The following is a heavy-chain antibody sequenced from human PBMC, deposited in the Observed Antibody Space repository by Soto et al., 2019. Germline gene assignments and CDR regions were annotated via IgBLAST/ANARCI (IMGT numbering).Heavy chain of an antibody. D-gene: IGHD3-22*01. CDR1: GGTFSSYA. V-gene: IGHV1-69*11. J-gene: IGHJ4*02. CDR2: IIPFIGTA. Sequence: SVKVSCKASGGTFSSYAISWVRQAPGQGLEWMGRIIPFIGTANYAQKFQGRVTITADESTSTAYMELTSLRSEDTAVYYCARDYYDSSGYYPESEAFNDYWGQGTLVTVSS. CDR3: ARDYYDSSGYYPESEAFNDY.